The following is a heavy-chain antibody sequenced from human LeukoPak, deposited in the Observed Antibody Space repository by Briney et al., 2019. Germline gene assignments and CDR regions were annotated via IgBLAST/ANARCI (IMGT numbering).Heavy chain of an antibody. CDR2: ISGSAHKI. CDR1: GITFSNYA. Sequence: GSLRLSCVASGITFSNYAVSWVRQAPEKGLDWASVISGSAHKIRYADSVKGRFTISRDNSENIVYLQMNNLRAEDTAVYYCAGRVTGYSSGYVYWGQGILVTVSS. V-gene: IGHV3-23*01. J-gene: IGHJ4*02. D-gene: IGHD5-18*01. CDR3: AGRVTGYSSGYVY.